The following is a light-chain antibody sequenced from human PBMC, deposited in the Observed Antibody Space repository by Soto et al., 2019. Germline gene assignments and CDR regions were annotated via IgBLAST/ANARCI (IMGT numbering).Light chain of an antibody. Sequence: QSVLTQPASVSGSPGQSITISCTGTSSDIGVYKYVSWYQQHPGKPPKFIIYEVSNRPSGVSDRFSVSKSGNTASLTISGLQAEDEADYYCSSYTKVDTQVFGTGTKVTVL. CDR2: EVS. V-gene: IGLV2-14*01. CDR3: SSYTKVDTQV. J-gene: IGLJ1*01. CDR1: SSDIGVYKY.